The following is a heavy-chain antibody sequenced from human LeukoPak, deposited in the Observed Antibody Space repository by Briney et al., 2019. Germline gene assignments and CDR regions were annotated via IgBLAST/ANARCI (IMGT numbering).Heavy chain of an antibody. V-gene: IGHV4-34*01. CDR3: VRRNYATTYYYYGMDV. CDR2: INHSGST. D-gene: IGHD1-7*01. Sequence: SETLSLTCAVYGGSFSGYYWSWIRQPPGKGLEWIGEINHSGSTNYNPSLKSRVTISVDTSKNQFSLKLSSVTAADTAVYYCVRRNYATTYYYYGMDVWGQGTTVTVSS. J-gene: IGHJ6*02. CDR1: GGSFSGYY.